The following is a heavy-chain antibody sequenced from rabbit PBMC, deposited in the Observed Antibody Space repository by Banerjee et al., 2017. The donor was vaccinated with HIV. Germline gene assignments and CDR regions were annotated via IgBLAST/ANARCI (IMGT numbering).Heavy chain of an antibody. CDR3: ARSGYGGYALDL. D-gene: IGHD1-1*01. J-gene: IGHJ4*01. V-gene: IGHV1S45*01. CDR1: GFSFSGSYW. Sequence: QEQLEESGGDLVKPEGSLTLTCTASGFSFSGSYWICWVRQAPGKGLEWIACIGTGDGSTYYANWAKGRFTISKTSSTTVTLQMTSLTAADTATYFCARSGYGGYALDLWGQGTLVTVS. CDR2: IGTGDGST.